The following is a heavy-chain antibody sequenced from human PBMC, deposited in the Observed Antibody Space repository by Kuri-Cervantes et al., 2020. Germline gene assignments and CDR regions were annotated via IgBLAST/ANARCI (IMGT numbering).Heavy chain of an antibody. V-gene: IGHV3-48*01. CDR3: ARDGSVDPVDAFDI. Sequence: GGSLRLSCAASGFTVNGYHMNWFRQAPGKGLEWVAYISVRNNAIYYTDSVKGRFTISRDNAKDSLFLQMNSLRAEDTAVYYCARDGSVDPVDAFDIWGQGTMVTVSS. D-gene: IGHD3-9*01. J-gene: IGHJ3*02. CDR1: GFTVNGYH. CDR2: ISVRNNAI.